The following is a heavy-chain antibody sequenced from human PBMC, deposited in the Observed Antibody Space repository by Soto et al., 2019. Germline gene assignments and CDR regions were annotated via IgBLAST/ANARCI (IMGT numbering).Heavy chain of an antibody. CDR3: VRGRGKSGTT. D-gene: IGHD1-7*01. Sequence: QVHLVQSEPEVKKPGSSVKVSCETSGDTSRSYVISWVRQAPGQGLEWMGGIVPLLGRATYAQNFQGRVTITADTSTPTAYRELTSLRSEDTAGDYCVRGRGKSGTTWGQGTLVTVSS. V-gene: IGHV1-69*06. CDR1: GDTSRSYV. J-gene: IGHJ5*02. CDR2: IVPLLGRA.